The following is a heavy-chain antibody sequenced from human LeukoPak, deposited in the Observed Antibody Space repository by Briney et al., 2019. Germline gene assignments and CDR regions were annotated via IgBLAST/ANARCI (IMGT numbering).Heavy chain of an antibody. V-gene: IGHV5-51*01. CDR1: GSIFTSYW. D-gene: IGHD2-8*01. Sequence: GASLKISCQGSGSIFTSYWIGWVRQLPGKGLEWMGIIYPGDSDTRYSPSFQGQVTISADKSISTAYLQWSSLKASDTAMYYCASLMTVFDYWGQGTLVTVSS. CDR3: ASLMTVFDY. CDR2: IYPGDSDT. J-gene: IGHJ4*02.